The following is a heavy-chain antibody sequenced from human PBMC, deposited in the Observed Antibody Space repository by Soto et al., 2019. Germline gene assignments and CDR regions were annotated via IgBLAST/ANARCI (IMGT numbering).Heavy chain of an antibody. V-gene: IGHV4-31*03. CDR1: GASISSDGYY. J-gene: IGHJ4*02. Sequence: QVQLQESGPGLVKPSQTLSLSCTVFGASISSDGYYWNWIRQHPGKGLEWIGHIYYSGSTHYNPSLRGRVTFSVDLAKNQFSLNLASVSAADTAVYYCARRVASRPFDYWGQGTLVTVSS. CDR2: IYYSGST. CDR3: ARRVASRPFDY.